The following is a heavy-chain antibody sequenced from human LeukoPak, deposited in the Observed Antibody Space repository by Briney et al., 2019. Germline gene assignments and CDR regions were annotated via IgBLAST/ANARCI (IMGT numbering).Heavy chain of an antibody. CDR2: IYSGGST. J-gene: IGHJ4*02. Sequence: GGSLRLSCAASGFTASINYMSWVRQAPGKGLEWVSVIYSGGSTYYADSVKGRFTNSRDSSKNTLYLQMNSLRGEDTAVYYCARGYSYGYDYWGQGTLVTVSS. V-gene: IGHV3-66*01. CDR1: GFTASINY. D-gene: IGHD5-18*01. CDR3: ARGYSYGYDY.